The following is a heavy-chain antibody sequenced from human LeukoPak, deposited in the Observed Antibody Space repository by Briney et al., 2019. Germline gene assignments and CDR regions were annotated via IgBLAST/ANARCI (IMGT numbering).Heavy chain of an antibody. D-gene: IGHD6-19*01. Sequence: SETLSLTCTVSGGSISSYYWSWIRQPPGKGLEWVGYIYYSGSTNYNPSLKSRVTISVDTSKNQFSLKLSSVTAADTAVYYCARDLPDSSGWYPDAFDIWGQGTMVTVSS. CDR1: GGSISSYY. CDR3: ARDLPDSSGWYPDAFDI. CDR2: IYYSGST. V-gene: IGHV4-59*01. J-gene: IGHJ3*02.